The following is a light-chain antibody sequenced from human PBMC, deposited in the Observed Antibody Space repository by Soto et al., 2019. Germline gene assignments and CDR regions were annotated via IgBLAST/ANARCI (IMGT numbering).Light chain of an antibody. Sequence: QPVLTQPPSASGTPGQRVTISCSGSTSNLGSHFVYWYQQLPGTAPKLLIYNNNQRPSGVPDRFSGSKSGTSASLAISGLRSDDGSDYYCAAWDDSLSGPVFGGGTKLTVL. CDR3: AAWDDSLSGPV. CDR2: NNN. J-gene: IGLJ3*02. CDR1: TSNLGSHF. V-gene: IGLV1-47*02.